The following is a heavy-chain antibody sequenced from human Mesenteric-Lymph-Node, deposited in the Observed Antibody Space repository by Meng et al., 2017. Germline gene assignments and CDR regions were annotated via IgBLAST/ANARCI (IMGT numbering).Heavy chain of an antibody. V-gene: IGHV3-7*01. CDR3: VPGRGGTRS. Sequence: SWIRQPPGKALEWVANIKQDGSDKYYVDSVRGRFTISRDNAKNSLHLQMSNLRAEDTAVYFCVPGRGGTRSWGKGTLVTVSS. D-gene: IGHD1-26*01. CDR2: IKQDGSDK. J-gene: IGHJ5*02.